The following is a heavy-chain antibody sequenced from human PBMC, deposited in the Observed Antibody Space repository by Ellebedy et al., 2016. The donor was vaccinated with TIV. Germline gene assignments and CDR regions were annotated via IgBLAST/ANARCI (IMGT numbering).Heavy chain of an antibody. CDR3: ARDCPTTWYSSCWCE. CDR1: GFTFSSYS. J-gene: IGHJ4*02. Sequence: GESLKISXAASGFTFSSYSMNWVRQAPGKGLEWVSSISSSSSYIYYADSVKGRFTISRDNAKNSLYLQMNSLRAEDTAVYYCARDCPTTWYSSCWCEWGQGTLVTVSS. V-gene: IGHV3-21*01. CDR2: ISSSSSYI. D-gene: IGHD6-19*01.